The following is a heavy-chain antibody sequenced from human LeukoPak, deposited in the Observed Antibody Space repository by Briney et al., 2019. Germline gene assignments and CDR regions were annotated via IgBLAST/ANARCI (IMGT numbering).Heavy chain of an antibody. CDR1: GGSFSSYY. Sequence: PSETLSLTCAVYGGSFSSYYWSWIRQPPGKGLEWIGEINHSGSTNYNPSLKSRVTISVDTSKNQFSLKLSSVTAADTAVYYCARGGPVTAILPLDYWGQGTPVTVSS. CDR3: ARGGPVTAILPLDY. D-gene: IGHD2-21*02. CDR2: INHSGST. V-gene: IGHV4-34*01. J-gene: IGHJ4*02.